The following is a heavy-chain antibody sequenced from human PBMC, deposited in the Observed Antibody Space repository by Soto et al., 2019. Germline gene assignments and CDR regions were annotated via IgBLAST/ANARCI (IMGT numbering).Heavy chain of an antibody. CDR3: ARLRSDCGGGTCSGSF. Sequence: QLVQSGAEVKKPASSVKASCKASESIFTKSGVTWVRQAPGQGLEWMGGMNPTVGTTHYAQRFQGRLTIYVDESRTTVNMGLSNLTPDDTAVYYCARLRSDCGGGTCSGSFWGQGTLVTVSS. D-gene: IGHD2-15*01. CDR1: ESIFTKSG. V-gene: IGHV1-69*01. CDR2: MNPTVGTT. J-gene: IGHJ4*02.